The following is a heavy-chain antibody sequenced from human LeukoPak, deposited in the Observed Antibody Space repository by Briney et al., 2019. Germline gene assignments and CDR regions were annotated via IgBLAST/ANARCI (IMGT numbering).Heavy chain of an antibody. CDR1: GFTFSSYE. J-gene: IGHJ4*02. V-gene: IGHV3-48*03. Sequence: GGSLRLSCAASGFTFSSYEMNWVRQAPGKGLEWVSYISSTSDTIYYADSVKGRFTISRDNARNSLYLQMNSLGDEDTAVYYCARDQNSGFDYWGQGTLVTVSS. CDR2: ISSTSDTI. CDR3: ARDQNSGFDY. D-gene: IGHD2/OR15-2a*01.